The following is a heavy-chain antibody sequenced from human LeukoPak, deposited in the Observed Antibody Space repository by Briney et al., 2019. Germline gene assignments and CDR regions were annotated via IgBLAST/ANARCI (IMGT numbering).Heavy chain of an antibody. CDR2: IWYDGSNK. J-gene: IGHJ6*03. Sequence: GGSQRLSCAASGFTFSSYGMHWVRQAPGKGLEWVAVIWYDGSNKYYADSVKGRFTISRDNSKNTLYLQMNSLRAEDTAVYYCARDKLEPNYYYYMDVWGKGTTVTVSS. V-gene: IGHV3-33*01. D-gene: IGHD1-1*01. CDR1: GFTFSSYG. CDR3: ARDKLEPNYYYYMDV.